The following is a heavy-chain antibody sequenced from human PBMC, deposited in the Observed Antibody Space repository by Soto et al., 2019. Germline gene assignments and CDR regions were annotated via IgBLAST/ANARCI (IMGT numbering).Heavy chain of an antibody. Sequence: PGGSLRLSCAASGGSFSNVWMTWVRRAPGKGLEWVSSIRQSGDRSSYADSAKGRFTISRDNSKNTLYLQMNGLRLDDTAVYYCVTAVRTRLDNWGPGTLVTVS. J-gene: IGHJ4*02. CDR2: IRQSGDRS. D-gene: IGHD3-10*01. V-gene: IGHV3-23*01. CDR3: VTAVRTRLDN. CDR1: GGSFSNVW.